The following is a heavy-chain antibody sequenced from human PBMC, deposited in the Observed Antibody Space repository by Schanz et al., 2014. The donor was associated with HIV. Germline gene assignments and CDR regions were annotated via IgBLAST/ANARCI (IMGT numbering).Heavy chain of an antibody. V-gene: IGHV3-23*01. J-gene: IGHJ6*02. CDR3: ANSGYCTSGICYTRGDGMDV. D-gene: IGHD2-8*01. CDR1: RFSFRGYG. Sequence: EVQLLESGGTLVHPGGSLRLSCAASRFSFRGYGMHWVRQAPGKGLEWVSAITGSSAHTYYADSVKGRFTISRDNSKNTLYLQMNGLRAEDTAVYYCANSGYCTSGICYTRGDGMDVWGQGTTVTVSS. CDR2: ITGSSAHT.